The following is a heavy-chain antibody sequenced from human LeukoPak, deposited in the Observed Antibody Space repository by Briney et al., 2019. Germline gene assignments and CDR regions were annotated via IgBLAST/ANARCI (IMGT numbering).Heavy chain of an antibody. CDR1: GGSFSGYY. CDR3: ARGSPTLAAAGTSWFDP. J-gene: IGHJ5*02. CDR2: INHSGST. D-gene: IGHD6-13*01. Sequence: SETLSLTCAVYGGSFSGYYWSWIRQPPGKGLEWIGEINHSGSTNYNPSLKSRVTISVDTSKNQFSLKLSSVTAADTAVYYCARGSPTLAAAGTSWFDPWGQGTLVTVSS. V-gene: IGHV4-34*01.